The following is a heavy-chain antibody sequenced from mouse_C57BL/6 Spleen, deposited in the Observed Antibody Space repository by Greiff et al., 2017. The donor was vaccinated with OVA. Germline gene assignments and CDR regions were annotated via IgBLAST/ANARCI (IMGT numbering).Heavy chain of an antibody. CDR3: TKDYYGSSYYFDY. Sequence: QGLEWIGAIYPGNSDTSYNQKFKGKAKLTAVTSASTAYMELSSLTNEDSAVYYCTKDYYGSSYYFDYWGQGTTLTVSS. J-gene: IGHJ2*01. V-gene: IGHV1-5*01. D-gene: IGHD1-1*01. CDR2: IYPGNSDT.